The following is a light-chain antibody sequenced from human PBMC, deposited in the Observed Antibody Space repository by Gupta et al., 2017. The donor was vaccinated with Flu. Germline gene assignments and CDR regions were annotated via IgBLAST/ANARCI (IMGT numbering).Light chain of an antibody. V-gene: IGKV3-11*01. CDR3: QQRSTHFT. J-gene: IGKJ3*01. CDR2: DAS. Sequence: EIVLTQSPATLSLSPGERATLSCRASQSVSSYLAWYQQKPGQAPRLIIYDASNRATGIPARFSGSGAVTDFTLTSSRREPEDCAVYYGQQRSTHFTFGHGTKVDIK. CDR1: QSVSSY.